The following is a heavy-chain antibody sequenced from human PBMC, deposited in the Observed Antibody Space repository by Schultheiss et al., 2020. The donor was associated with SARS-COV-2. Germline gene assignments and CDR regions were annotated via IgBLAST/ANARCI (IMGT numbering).Heavy chain of an antibody. CDR1: GGSISSGGYY. CDR2: IYYSGST. V-gene: IGHV4-31*03. D-gene: IGHD2-2*01. J-gene: IGHJ5*02. Sequence: TLSLTCTVSGGSISSGGYYWSWIRQHPGKGLEWIGYIYYSGSTYYNPSLKSRVTISVDTSKNQFSLKLSSVTAADTAVYYCAREGTQDIVVVPAATGNNWFDPWGQGTLVTVSS. CDR3: AREGTQDIVVVPAATGNNWFDP.